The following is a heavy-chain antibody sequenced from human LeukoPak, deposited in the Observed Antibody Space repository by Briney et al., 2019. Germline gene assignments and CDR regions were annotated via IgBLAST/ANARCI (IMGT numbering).Heavy chain of an antibody. CDR2: ISGSGGST. CDR3: AKGGGIHANYDYVWGSSIYYFDY. D-gene: IGHD3-16*01. J-gene: IGHJ4*02. V-gene: IGHV3-23*01. CDR1: GFTFSGYG. Sequence: PGGSLRLSCAASGFTFSGYGMSWVRQAPGKGLEWVSAISGSGGSTYYADSVKGRFTISRDNSKNTLYLQMNSLRAEDTAVYYCAKGGGIHANYDYVWGSSIYYFDYWGQGTLVTVSS.